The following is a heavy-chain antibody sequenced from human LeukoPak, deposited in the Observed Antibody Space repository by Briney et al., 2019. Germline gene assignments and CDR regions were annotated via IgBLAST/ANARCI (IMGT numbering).Heavy chain of an antibody. D-gene: IGHD6-19*01. CDR1: GGSISSSSYY. V-gene: IGHV4-39*01. CDR3: ARRVVAGTFDY. J-gene: IGHJ4*02. CDR2: IYCSGST. Sequence: SETLSLTCTVSGGSISSSSYYWGWIRQPPGKGLEWIGSIYCSGSTYYNPSLKSRVTISVDTSKNQFSLKLSSVTAADTAVYYCARRVVAGTFDYWGQGTLVTVSS.